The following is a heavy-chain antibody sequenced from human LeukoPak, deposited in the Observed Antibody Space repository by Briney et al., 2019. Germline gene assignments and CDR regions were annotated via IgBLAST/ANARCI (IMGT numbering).Heavy chain of an antibody. J-gene: IGHJ4*02. CDR1: GFTFSNYW. V-gene: IGHV3-74*01. CDR3: ARPVTGTYAPLEY. D-gene: IGHD1-1*01. CDR2: INSDGSSA. Sequence: GSLRLSCAASGFTFSNYWMHWVRQAPGKGLVYVSRINSDGSSANYADSVQGRFTISRDNAKNTLYLEMNSLRADDTAVYYCARPVTGTYAPLEYWGQGTLVTVSS.